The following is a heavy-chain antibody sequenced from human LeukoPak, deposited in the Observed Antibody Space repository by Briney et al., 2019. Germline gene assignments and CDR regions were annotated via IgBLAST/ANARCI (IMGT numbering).Heavy chain of an antibody. V-gene: IGHV3-74*01. CDR1: GFTFSSYW. CDR2: ITKDGSTT. CDR3: ASQYCGSTSCYGFDAFDI. J-gene: IGHJ3*02. D-gene: IGHD2-2*01. Sequence: PGGSLRLSCAGSGFTFSSYWMHWVRQAPGKGLVWVSRITKDGSTTSYADSVKGRFTISRDNAKNTLYLQMNSLRAEDTAVYYCASQYCGSTSCYGFDAFDIWGQGTKVTVSS.